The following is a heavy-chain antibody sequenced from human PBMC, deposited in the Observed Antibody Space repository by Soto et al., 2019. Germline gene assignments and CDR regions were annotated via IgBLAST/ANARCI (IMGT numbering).Heavy chain of an antibody. Sequence: SETLSLTCAVSGYSISSGYYWGWIRQPPGKGLEWIGSIYHSGSTYYNPSLKSRVTISVDTSKNQFSLKLSSVTAADTAVYYRARESRITIFGVVIMGNAWFDPWGQGTLVTVSS. CDR1: GYSISSGYY. CDR2: IYHSGST. CDR3: ARESRITIFGVVIMGNAWFDP. D-gene: IGHD3-3*01. J-gene: IGHJ5*02. V-gene: IGHV4-38-2*02.